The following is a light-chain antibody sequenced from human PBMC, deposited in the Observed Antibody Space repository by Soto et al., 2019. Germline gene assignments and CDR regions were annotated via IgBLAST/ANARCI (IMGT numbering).Light chain of an antibody. CDR1: QSISSW. V-gene: IGKV1-5*03. J-gene: IGKJ2*01. CDR3: QQYNSYSPYT. Sequence: DIQMTQSPSTLSASVGDRVTITCRASQSISSWLAWYQQKPGKAPKLLIYKASNLESGVPSRFSGSGSGTEFTLTISSLQPDDFATYSCQQYNSYSPYTFGQGTKLEIK. CDR2: KAS.